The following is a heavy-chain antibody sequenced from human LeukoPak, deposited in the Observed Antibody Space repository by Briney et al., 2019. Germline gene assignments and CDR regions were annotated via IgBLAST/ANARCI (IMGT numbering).Heavy chain of an antibody. Sequence: ASVKVSCKASGYTFTNYGISWVRQAPGQGLEWMGWISAYNGHTNYAQKLQGRVTMTRDTSTSTAYMELRSLRSDDTAVYYCARSSTVTNPSTHYYYYYMDVWGKGTTVTVSS. CDR3: ARSSTVTNPSTHYYYYYMDV. J-gene: IGHJ6*03. CDR2: ISAYNGHT. V-gene: IGHV1-18*01. D-gene: IGHD4-11*01. CDR1: GYTFTNYG.